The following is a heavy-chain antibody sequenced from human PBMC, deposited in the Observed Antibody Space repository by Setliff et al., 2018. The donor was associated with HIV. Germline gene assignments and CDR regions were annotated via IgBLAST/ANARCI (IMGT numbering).Heavy chain of an antibody. Sequence: SLRLSCVASGFTFNNYAMNWVRQAPGKGLEWVSGISGSARSTYYADSVKGRFTISRDNSKNTLNLQMNSLRAEDSAIYFCAKDLYSNPNYFDNWGQGTLVTVSS. CDR2: ISGSARST. CDR3: AKDLYSNPNYFDN. V-gene: IGHV3-23*01. D-gene: IGHD4-4*01. CDR1: GFTFNNYA. J-gene: IGHJ4*02.